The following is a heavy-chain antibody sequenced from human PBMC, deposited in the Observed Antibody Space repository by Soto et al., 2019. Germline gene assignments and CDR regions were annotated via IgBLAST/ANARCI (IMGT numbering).Heavy chain of an antibody. CDR3: ATGIRTMVRGVIIPGY. D-gene: IGHD3-10*01. CDR2: IIPIFGTT. Sequence: SVKVSCKASGGTFSSYAISWVRQAPGQGLEWMGGIIPIFGTTNYAQKFQGRVTMTADTSTDTAYMELSSLRSEDTAVYYCATGIRTMVRGVIIPGYWGQGTLVTVSS. CDR1: GGTFSSYA. V-gene: IGHV1-69*06. J-gene: IGHJ4*02.